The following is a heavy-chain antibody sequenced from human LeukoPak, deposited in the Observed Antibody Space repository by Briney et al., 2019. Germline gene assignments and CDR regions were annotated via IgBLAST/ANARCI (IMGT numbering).Heavy chain of an antibody. Sequence: PGGSLRLSCAASGFTFSSYAMSWVRQAPGKGLEWVSAISGSGGSTYYADSVKGRFTISRDNPKNTLYLQMNSLRAEDTAVYYCAKDSGIAAAGYYFDYWGQGTLVTVSS. J-gene: IGHJ4*02. D-gene: IGHD6-13*01. CDR3: AKDSGIAAAGYYFDY. CDR1: GFTFSSYA. V-gene: IGHV3-23*01. CDR2: ISGSGGST.